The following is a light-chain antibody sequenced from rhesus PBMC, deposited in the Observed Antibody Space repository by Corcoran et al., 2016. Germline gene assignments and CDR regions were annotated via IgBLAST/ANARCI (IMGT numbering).Light chain of an antibody. V-gene: IGKV3-31*02. CDR1: QSVSSY. J-gene: IGKJ4*01. CDR3: QETSNLSLT. Sequence: EIVMTQSPATLSLSPGETATISCRTSQSVSSYLAWYQPKPGTAPRLLIYDASPRATGIPDRFSGRGSGTDSTLTISSLEPEEFAVYYCQETSNLSLTFGGGTRVEIK. CDR2: DAS.